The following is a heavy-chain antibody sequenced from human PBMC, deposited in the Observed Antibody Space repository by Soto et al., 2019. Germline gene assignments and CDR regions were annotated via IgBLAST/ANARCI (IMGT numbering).Heavy chain of an antibody. CDR2: IHYSGTT. CDR1: GGSFSSGNYY. CDR3: ARYNSYAIDY. V-gene: IGHV4-61*01. J-gene: IGHJ4*02. Sequence: SETLSLTCTVSGGSFSSGNYYWSWIRQPPGKGLEWIANIHYSGTTNYNPSLASRVTLSVDTSKNQFSLKMTSVTAADRAMYFCARYNSYAIDYWGRGTLVTVSS. D-gene: IGHD2-8*01.